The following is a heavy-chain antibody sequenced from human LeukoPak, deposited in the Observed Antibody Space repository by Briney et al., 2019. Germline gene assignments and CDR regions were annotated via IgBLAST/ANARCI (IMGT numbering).Heavy chain of an antibody. CDR3: AKEQTDCSTTRCYRYFVY. V-gene: IGHV3-53*04. D-gene: IGHD2-2*01. CDR1: GFSVSNTY. J-gene: IGHJ4*02. Sequence: PGGSLRLSCAASGFSVSNTYMSWVRQAPGKGLEWVSVIYSGDSGVSTYYADSVKGRFTISRHNSKNTLYLQMSSLRAEDTAVYFCAKEQTDCSTTRCYRYFVYWGQGTLVTVSS. CDR2: IYSGDSGVST.